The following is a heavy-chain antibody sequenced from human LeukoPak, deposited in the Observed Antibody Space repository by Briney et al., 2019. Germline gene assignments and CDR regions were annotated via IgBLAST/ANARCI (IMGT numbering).Heavy chain of an antibody. Sequence: SETLSLTCSISGGSISSYYWSWIRQPPGKGLEWIGYMSYSGSTNYNPSLKSRVTTSVDTSKNQFSLKLSSATAADTAVYYCARGVKQQLWTTYFDYWGQGTLVTVSS. CDR2: MSYSGST. CDR3: ARGVKQQLWTTYFDY. V-gene: IGHV4-59*01. D-gene: IGHD6-13*01. CDR1: GGSISSYY. J-gene: IGHJ4*02.